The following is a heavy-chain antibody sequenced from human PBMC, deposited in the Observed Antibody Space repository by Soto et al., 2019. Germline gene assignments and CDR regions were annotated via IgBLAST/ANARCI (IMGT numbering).Heavy chain of an antibody. Sequence: ASVKVSCKTSGYTFSNYGMNWVRQAPGQGLEWMGWISGYNGNTNYAQTVQGRVTMTTDTSTGTVYMELSSLKSDDTAIYYCSRFIMVGGWFDPNYYHGMEVWGQGTTVTVSS. CDR2: ISGYNGNT. V-gene: IGHV1-18*01. D-gene: IGHD6-19*01. CDR1: GYTFSNYG. CDR3: SRFIMVGGWFDPNYYHGMEV. J-gene: IGHJ6*02.